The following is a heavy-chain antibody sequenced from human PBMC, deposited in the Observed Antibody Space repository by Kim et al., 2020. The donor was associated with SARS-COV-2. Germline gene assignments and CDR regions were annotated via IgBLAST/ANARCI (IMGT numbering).Heavy chain of an antibody. J-gene: IGHJ6*02. Sequence: GGSLRLSCAASGFTFSNAWMSWVRQAPGKGLEWVGRIKSKTDGGTTDYAAPVKGRFTISRDDSKNTLYLQMNSLKTEDTAVYYCTTDNPITMVRGQFGYYGMDVWGQGTTVTVSS. CDR2: IKSKTDGGTT. CDR1: GFTFSNAW. D-gene: IGHD3-10*01. V-gene: IGHV3-15*01. CDR3: TTDNPITMVRGQFGYYGMDV.